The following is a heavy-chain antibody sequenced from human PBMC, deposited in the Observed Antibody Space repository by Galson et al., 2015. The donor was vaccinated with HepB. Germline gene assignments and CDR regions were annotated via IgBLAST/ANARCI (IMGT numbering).Heavy chain of an antibody. Sequence: SLRLSCADSGFTCVHYAVRWIRQVPGKGLEWVSGMLCHNGDTGYGDSVKGRFTMSRDNTRNSFFLQMTSLRPEDTALYYCVRESTPGGGDIWGQGKMVVVSS. CDR2: MLCHNGDT. V-gene: IGHV3-9*01. D-gene: IGHD2-8*02. J-gene: IGHJ3*02. CDR1: GFTCVHYA. CDR3: VRESTPGGGDI.